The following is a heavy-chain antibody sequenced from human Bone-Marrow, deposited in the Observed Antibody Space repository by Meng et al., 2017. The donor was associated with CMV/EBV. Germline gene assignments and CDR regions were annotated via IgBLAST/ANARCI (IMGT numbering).Heavy chain of an antibody. CDR2: ISAYNGNT. D-gene: IGHD6-19*01. CDR1: GYTFTSYG. J-gene: IGHJ4*02. Sequence: SVKVSCKASGYTFTSYGISWVRQAPGQGLEWMGWISAYNGNTNYAQKLQGRVTMTTDTSTSTAYMVLRSLRYEDTAVYYGARAHSSDYDFDDWGQGTPVTVSS. CDR3: ARAHSSDYDFDD. V-gene: IGHV1-18*01.